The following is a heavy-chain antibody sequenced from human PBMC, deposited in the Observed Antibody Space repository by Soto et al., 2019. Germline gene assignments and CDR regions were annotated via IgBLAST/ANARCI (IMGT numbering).Heavy chain of an antibody. J-gene: IGHJ4*02. D-gene: IGHD6-13*01. CDR1: GFTFSSYP. CDR3: ASTNTSSRHNFDD. V-gene: IGHV3-30-3*01. CDR2: ISYDGSNK. Sequence: QVQLVESGGGVVQPGGSLRLSCAASGFTFSSYPMHWVRQAPGKGLEWVAIISYDGSNKYYADSVKGRFTISRDNSKNTLYVQMNSMRAEDTAVFYCASTNTSSRHNFDDWGQGTLVTDSS.